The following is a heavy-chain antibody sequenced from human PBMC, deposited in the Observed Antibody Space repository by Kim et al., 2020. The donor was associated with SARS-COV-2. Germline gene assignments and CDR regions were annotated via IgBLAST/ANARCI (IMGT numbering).Heavy chain of an antibody. CDR1: GGTFSSYA. V-gene: IGHV1-69*13. Sequence: SVKVSCKASGGTFSSYAISWVRQAPGQGLEWMGGIIPIFGTANYAQKFQGRVTITADESTSTAYMELSSLRSEDTAVYYCARDRSRSSSWYGPFDYWGQGTLVTVSS. CDR2: IIPIFGTA. J-gene: IGHJ4*02. CDR3: ARDRSRSSSWYGPFDY. D-gene: IGHD6-13*01.